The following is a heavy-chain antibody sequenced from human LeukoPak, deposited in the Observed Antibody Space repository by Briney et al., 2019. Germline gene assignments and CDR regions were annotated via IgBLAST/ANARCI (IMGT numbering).Heavy chain of an antibody. Sequence: HPGRSLRLSCAASGFTFSSYAMHWVRQAPGKGLEWVAVISYDGSNKYYADSVKGRFTISRDNSKNTLYLQMNSLRAEDTAVYYWASGRFMVPSDPWGQGTLVTVSS. CDR3: ASGRFMVPSDP. V-gene: IGHV3-30*04. J-gene: IGHJ5*02. CDR1: GFTFSSYA. D-gene: IGHD3-10*01. CDR2: ISYDGSNK.